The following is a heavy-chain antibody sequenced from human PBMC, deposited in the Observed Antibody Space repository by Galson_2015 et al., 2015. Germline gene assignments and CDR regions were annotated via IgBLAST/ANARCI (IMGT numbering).Heavy chain of an antibody. CDR2: ISYDGSNK. CDR3: AKDFGEEAYFDY. V-gene: IGHV3-30*18. J-gene: IGHJ4*02. Sequence: LRLSCAASGFTFSSYGMHWVRQAPGKGLEWVAVISYDGSNKYYADSVKGRFTISRDNSKNTLYLQMNSLRAEDTAVYYCAKDFGEEAYFDYWGQGTLVTVSS. D-gene: IGHD3-10*01. CDR1: GFTFSSYG.